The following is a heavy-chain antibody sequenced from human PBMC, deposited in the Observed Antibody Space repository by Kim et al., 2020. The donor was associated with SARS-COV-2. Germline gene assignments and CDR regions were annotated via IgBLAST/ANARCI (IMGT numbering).Heavy chain of an antibody. J-gene: IGHJ5*02. D-gene: IGHD2-15*01. CDR1: GYTFTSYG. CDR3: ARDISRGYCSGGSCYPFDP. CDR2: ISAYNGNT. Sequence: ASVKVSCKASGYTFTSYGISWVRQAPGQGLEWMGWISAYNGNTNYAQKLQGRVTMTTDTSTSTAYMELRSLRSDDTAVYYCARDISRGYCSGGSCYPFDPWGQGTLVTVSS. V-gene: IGHV1-18*04.